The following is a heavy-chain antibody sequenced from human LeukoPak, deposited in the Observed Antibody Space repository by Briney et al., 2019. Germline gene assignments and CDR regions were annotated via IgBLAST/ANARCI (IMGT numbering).Heavy chain of an antibody. V-gene: IGHV3-30*18. CDR1: GFTFSSYG. J-gene: IGHJ4*02. Sequence: GGSLRLSCAASGFTFSSYGMHWVRQAPGKGLEWVAVILYDGSNKYYADSVKGRFTISRDNSKNTLYLVMSSLRAEDTAVYYCAKLAGPGLRYFDWPSDYWGQGTPATVSS. D-gene: IGHD3-9*01. CDR3: AKLAGPGLRYFDWPSDY. CDR2: ILYDGSNK.